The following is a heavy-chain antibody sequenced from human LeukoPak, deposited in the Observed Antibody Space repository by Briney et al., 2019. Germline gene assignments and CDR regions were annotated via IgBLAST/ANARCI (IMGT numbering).Heavy chain of an antibody. CDR3: ASGRQLGR. Sequence: GGALRLSRAASGFSVSTYWMSWVRPAPRRGREWVANIKQDESEKYYVDSVKGRFTISRDNTKNSLYLQMKSLRVEDTAVYYCASGRQLGRWGQGTLVTVSS. D-gene: IGHD6-13*01. V-gene: IGHV3-7*03. J-gene: IGHJ4*02. CDR2: IKQDESEK. CDR1: GFSVSTYW.